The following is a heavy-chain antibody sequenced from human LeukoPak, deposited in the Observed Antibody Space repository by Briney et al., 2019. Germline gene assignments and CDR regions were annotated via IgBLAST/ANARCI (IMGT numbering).Heavy chain of an antibody. J-gene: IGHJ5*02. CDR2: IYYSGST. CDR3: AGRYFDWLRGIDP. V-gene: IGHV4-39*01. D-gene: IGHD3-9*01. Sequence: SETLSLTCTVSGGSISSSSYYWGWIRQPPGKWLEWIGSIYYSGSTYYNPSLKSRVTISVDTSKNQFSLKLSSVTAADTAVYYCAGRYFDWLRGIDPWGQGTLVTVSS. CDR1: GGSISSSSYY.